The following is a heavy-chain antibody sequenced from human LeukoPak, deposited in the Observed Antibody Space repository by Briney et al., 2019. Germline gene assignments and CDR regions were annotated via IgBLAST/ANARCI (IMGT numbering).Heavy chain of an antibody. Sequence: GGSLRLSCAASGFTFSSYSMTWVRQAPGKGLEWVSSISSSSSYIYYADSVKGRFTISRDNAKNSLYLQMNSLRAEDTAVYYCARDVHDFWSGYRYFDYWGQGTLVTVSS. D-gene: IGHD3-3*01. CDR3: ARDVHDFWSGYRYFDY. CDR1: GFTFSSYS. J-gene: IGHJ4*02. V-gene: IGHV3-21*01. CDR2: ISSSSSYI.